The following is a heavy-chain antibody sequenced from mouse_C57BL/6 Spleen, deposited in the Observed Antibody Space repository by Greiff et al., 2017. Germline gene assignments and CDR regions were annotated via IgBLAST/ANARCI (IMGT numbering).Heavy chain of an antibody. Sequence: QVQLKQPGAELVKPGASVKLSCKASGYTFTSYWMHWVKQRPGQGLEWIGMIYPKSGSTNYNEKFKSKATLTVDKSSSTAYMQPSSLTSEDSAVYYCARAGYYDRSYAMDYGGQGTSVTASS. CDR1: GYTFTSYW. CDR2: IYPKSGST. D-gene: IGHD1-1*01. J-gene: IGHJ4*01. V-gene: IGHV1-64*01. CDR3: ARAGYYDRSYAMDY.